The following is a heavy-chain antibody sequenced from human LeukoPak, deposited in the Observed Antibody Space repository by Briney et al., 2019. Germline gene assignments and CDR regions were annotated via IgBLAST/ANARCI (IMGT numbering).Heavy chain of an antibody. J-gene: IGHJ4*02. CDR2: FYPEDGET. V-gene: IGHV1-24*01. D-gene: IGHD3-10*01. Sequence: ASVKVSCKVSGYTLTELSMHWVRQAPGKGLEWMGGFYPEDGETIYAQKFEGSVTTREDTSPDTAYMELSRLRSEETAVYYSATVELGFGVVLPPHFDYWGQGTLATVSS. CDR3: ATVELGFGVVLPPHFDY. CDR1: GYTLTELS.